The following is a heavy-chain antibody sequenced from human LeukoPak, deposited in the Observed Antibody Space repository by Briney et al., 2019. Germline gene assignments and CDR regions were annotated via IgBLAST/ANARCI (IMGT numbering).Heavy chain of an antibody. D-gene: IGHD2/OR15-2a*01. Sequence: PSETLSLTCTVSGASVGDYYWNSIRQAAGKGLEWLGRIYTSGNTIYNPSLQSRVTISVDVSKNQFSLRLISMTAADTGIYYCAVDNRDFWGRGTLVTVSS. J-gene: IGHJ4*02. CDR2: IYTSGNT. V-gene: IGHV4-4*07. CDR1: GASVGDYY. CDR3: AVDNRDF.